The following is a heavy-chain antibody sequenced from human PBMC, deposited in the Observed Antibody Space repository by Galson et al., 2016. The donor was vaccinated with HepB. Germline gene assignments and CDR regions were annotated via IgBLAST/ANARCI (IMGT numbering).Heavy chain of an antibody. Sequence: SLRLSCAASGFTFRSNAMTWVRQAPGKGLEWVSAIGSDDNTYYAGSVQGRFSISRDNSKNTLYMQMNGLRAEDTAVYYCAKRGVVTGTSNSRYFDYWGQGTLVTVSS. CDR1: GFTFRSNA. CDR2: IGSDDNT. J-gene: IGHJ4*02. CDR3: AKRGVVTGTSNSRYFDY. V-gene: IGHV3-23*01. D-gene: IGHD1-7*01.